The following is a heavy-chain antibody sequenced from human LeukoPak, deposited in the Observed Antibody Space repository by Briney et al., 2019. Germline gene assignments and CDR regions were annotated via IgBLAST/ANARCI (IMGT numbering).Heavy chain of an antibody. V-gene: IGHV4-38-2*02. Sequence: SETLSLTCTVSGYSISNGYYWVWIRQPPGKGLEWIGSIYLTGSTYYNPSLKSRVTISMDTSNNQLSLNLSSVNAADTAVYYCARGGSTPTYHYFYYMDVWGKGTTVTVSS. CDR2: IYLTGST. CDR1: GYSISNGYY. J-gene: IGHJ6*03. CDR3: ARGGSTPTYHYFYYMDV. D-gene: IGHD2-15*01.